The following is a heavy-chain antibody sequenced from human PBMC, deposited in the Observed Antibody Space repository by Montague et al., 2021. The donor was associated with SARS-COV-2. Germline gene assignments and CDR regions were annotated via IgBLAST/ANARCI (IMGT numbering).Heavy chain of an antibody. V-gene: IGHV4-61*05. D-gene: IGHD3-22*01. CDR2: IYEGDTT. CDR1: GGSIRSTTFY. CDR3: ARGILSMNMAVVVLLGGIYYFDS. Sequence: SETLSLTCTVSGGSIRSTTFYWGWIRQSPGKGLEWIGYIYEGDTTNYNPSLKSRVTISVDTSKNQFSLKLNSVTAADTAVYYCARGILSMNMAVVVLLGGIYYFDSWGQGTLVAVSS. J-gene: IGHJ4*02.